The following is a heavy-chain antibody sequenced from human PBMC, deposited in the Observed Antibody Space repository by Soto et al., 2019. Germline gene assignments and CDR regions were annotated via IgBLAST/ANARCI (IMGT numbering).Heavy chain of an antibody. V-gene: IGHV3-49*04. CDR1: GFTFDDFA. D-gene: IGHD3-22*01. CDR3: VRAMYYPDSSGYTRCFDY. J-gene: IGHJ4*02. Sequence: GGSLRLSCTGSGFTFDDFAINWVRQAPGKGLEWVGLIRNQTYHETTEYAASVKGRFTISRDASNGFAYLQMNSLKTEDTAVYYCVRAMYYPDSSGYTRCFDYWGQGTLVTVSS. CDR2: IRNQTYHETT.